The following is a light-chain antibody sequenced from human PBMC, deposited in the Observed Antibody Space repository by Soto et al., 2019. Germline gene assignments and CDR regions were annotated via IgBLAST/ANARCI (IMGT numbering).Light chain of an antibody. CDR1: SSNIGSYT. CDR2: SNN. CDR3: AAWDDSLNGPV. J-gene: IGLJ2*01. Sequence: QSVLTQPPSASGTPGQRVTISCSGSSSNIGSYTVNWYQQLPGMAPKLLIYSNNQRPSGVPARFSGSKSGTSASLAISGLQSEDETDYYCAAWDDSLNGPVFGGGTKLTVL. V-gene: IGLV1-44*01.